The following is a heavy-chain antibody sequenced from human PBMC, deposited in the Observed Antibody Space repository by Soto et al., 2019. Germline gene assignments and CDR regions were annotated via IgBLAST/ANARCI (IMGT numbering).Heavy chain of an antibody. CDR1: GGSISSHY. CDR3: ARLDGYGHYFDY. V-gene: IGHV4-59*08. CDR2: VYYSGST. Sequence: SETLSLTCTVSGGSISSHYWSWIRQPPGQGLEWIGYVYYSGSTNYNPSLKSRVTISVDTSKSQFSLRLSSVTAADTAVYFCARLDGYGHYFDYWGQGALVTVSS. D-gene: IGHD5-12*01. J-gene: IGHJ4*02.